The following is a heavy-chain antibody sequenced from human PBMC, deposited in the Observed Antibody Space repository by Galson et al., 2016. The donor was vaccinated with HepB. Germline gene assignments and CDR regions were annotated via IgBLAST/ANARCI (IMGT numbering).Heavy chain of an antibody. D-gene: IGHD4-17*01. CDR3: VRHFYGDREC. J-gene: IGHJ4*02. Sequence: QSGAEVKKPGESLKISCKGSGYNFTTYWIGWVRQMPGKGLGWMGIIYPSDSDTRYRPSFEGQVTISADKSISTAYLQWSSLKASDTAMYYCVRHFYGDRECWGQGTLVTVSS. V-gene: IGHV5-51*01. CDR1: GYNFTTYW. CDR2: IYPSDSDT.